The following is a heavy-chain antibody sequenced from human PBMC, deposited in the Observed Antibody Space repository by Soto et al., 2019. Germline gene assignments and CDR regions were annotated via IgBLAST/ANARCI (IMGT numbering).Heavy chain of an antibody. CDR2: IYWDDDK. D-gene: IGHD6-13*01. V-gene: IGHV2-5*02. CDR3: AHKGSSWQN. J-gene: IGHJ4*02. Sequence: QITLKESGPTLVKPTQTLTLTCTFSGFSLSTSGVGVGWIRQPPGKALEWLALIYWDDDKRYSPSLKSRLTITKDTSXNQVXXTMXXMDPVDTATXYCAHKGSSWQNWGQGTLVTVSS. CDR1: GFSLSTSGVG.